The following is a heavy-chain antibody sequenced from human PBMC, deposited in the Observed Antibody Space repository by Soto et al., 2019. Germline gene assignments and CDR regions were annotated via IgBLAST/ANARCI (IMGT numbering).Heavy chain of an antibody. Sequence: QVQLVESGGGVVQPGRSLQISCAASGFKFRDYAMYWIRQAPGKGLEWVAVIWYDGSNAFYADSVRGRFTISKDTSQATLHLQMNSLRGEDTAVYYCAGGPGWLIDYWGRGTLVIVSS. CDR2: IWYDGSNA. V-gene: IGHV3-33*01. J-gene: IGHJ4*02. D-gene: IGHD3-22*01. CDR1: GFKFRDYA. CDR3: AGGPGWLIDY.